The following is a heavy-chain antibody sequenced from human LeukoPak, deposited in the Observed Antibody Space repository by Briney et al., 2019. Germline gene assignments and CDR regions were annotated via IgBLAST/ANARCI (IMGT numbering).Heavy chain of an antibody. D-gene: IGHD3-22*01. CDR3: ARALDYYDSSGYYGY. J-gene: IGHJ4*02. CDR2: ISYDGSNK. Sequence: PGGSLRLSCVASGSTFSSHAMHWVRQAPGKGLEWVAVISYDGSNKYYADSVKGRFTISRDNSKNTLYLQMNSLRAEDTAVYYCARALDYYDSSGYYGYWGQGTLVTVSS. CDR1: GSTFSSHA. V-gene: IGHV3-30-3*01.